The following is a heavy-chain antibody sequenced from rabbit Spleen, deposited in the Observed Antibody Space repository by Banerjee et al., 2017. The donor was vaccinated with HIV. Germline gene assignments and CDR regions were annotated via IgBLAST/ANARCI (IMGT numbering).Heavy chain of an antibody. Sequence: QLEESAGGLVQPGGSLKLSCKASGFTLNTYYMNWVRQAPGKGLEWIGYIDPVFGIAYYANWVNGRFSISRENAQNTLYLQLNSLTAADTATYFCARDPAYASSSGVNIPSLWGPGTLVTVS. CDR2: IDPVFGIA. D-gene: IGHD1-1*01. V-gene: IGHV1S7*01. CDR1: GFTLNTYY. J-gene: IGHJ6*01. CDR3: ARDPAYASSSGVNIPSL.